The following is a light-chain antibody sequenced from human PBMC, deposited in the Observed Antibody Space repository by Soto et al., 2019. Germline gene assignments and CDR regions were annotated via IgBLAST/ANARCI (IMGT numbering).Light chain of an antibody. J-gene: IGLJ2*01. CDR2: NVS. V-gene: IGLV2-14*01. Sequence: QSVLTQPASVSGSPGQSITISCTGTSSDVGGYNYVSWYQQHPGKAPKLIIYNVSNRPSGVSNRFSGSKSGNTASLTISGLQAEVEGHYYCSSFTSSNTVLFGGGTKVTVL. CDR3: SSFTSSNTVL. CDR1: SSDVGGYNY.